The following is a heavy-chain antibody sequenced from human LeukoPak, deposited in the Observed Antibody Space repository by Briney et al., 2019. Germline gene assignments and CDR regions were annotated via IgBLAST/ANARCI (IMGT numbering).Heavy chain of an antibody. CDR3: ARAILGGPLNDY. Sequence: GRCLRLSCAASRFTFSSYAMRWVRQAPGKGLEWVAGISYDGSNKYYADSVKGRFTISTDNSKNTLYLQMNSLRDEDTAVYYCARAILGGPLNDYWGQGTLVTVSS. D-gene: IGHD2-2*02. V-gene: IGHV3-30-3*01. CDR1: RFTFSSYA. J-gene: IGHJ4*02. CDR2: ISYDGSNK.